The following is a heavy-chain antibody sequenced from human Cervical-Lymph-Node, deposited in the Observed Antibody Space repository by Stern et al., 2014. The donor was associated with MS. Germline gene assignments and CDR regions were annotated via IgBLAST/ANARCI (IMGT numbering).Heavy chain of an antibody. Sequence: QLQLQESGPGLVKPSETLSRTCTVSGGSISSSYYWGWIRQSSGKGLEWIGSIDDTGRTFYKPSLKSRVTISVYTSNNQFSLKLSSVTAADTAVYYCVRQVTVRSRFDYWGQGTLVTVSS. CDR1: GGSISSSYY. CDR2: IDDTGRT. V-gene: IGHV4-39*01. D-gene: IGHD4-11*01. CDR3: VRQVTVRSRFDY. J-gene: IGHJ4*02.